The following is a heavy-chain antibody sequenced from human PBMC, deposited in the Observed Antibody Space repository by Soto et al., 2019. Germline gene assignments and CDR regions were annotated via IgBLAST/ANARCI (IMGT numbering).Heavy chain of an antibody. CDR1: GFTFSSYS. J-gene: IGHJ6*02. Sequence: GGSLRLSCAASGFTFSSYSMNWVRQAPGKGLEWVSYISSSSSTIYYADSVKGRFTISRDNAKNSLYLQMNSLKASDTAMYYCARHPRRAAAGLYYYYGMDVWGQGTTVTVSS. CDR3: ARHPRRAAAGLYYYYGMDV. CDR2: ISSSSSTI. D-gene: IGHD6-13*01. V-gene: IGHV3-48*01.